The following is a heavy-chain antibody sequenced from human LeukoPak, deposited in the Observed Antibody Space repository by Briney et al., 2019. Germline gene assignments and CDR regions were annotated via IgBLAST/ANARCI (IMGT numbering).Heavy chain of an antibody. Sequence: ASVKVSCEASGYTFTGYYMHWVRQAPGQGLEWMGWINPNSGGTNYAQKFQGWVTMTRDTSISTAYMELSRLRSDDTAVYYCARKPYDSRGYYLHEYWGQGTLVTVSS. J-gene: IGHJ4*02. CDR2: INPNSGGT. CDR3: ARKPYDSRGYYLHEY. CDR1: GYTFTGYY. D-gene: IGHD3-22*01. V-gene: IGHV1-2*04.